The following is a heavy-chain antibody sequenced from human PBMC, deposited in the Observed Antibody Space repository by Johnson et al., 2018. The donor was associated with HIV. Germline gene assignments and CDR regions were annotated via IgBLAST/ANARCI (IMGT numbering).Heavy chain of an antibody. CDR3: ARDPRGEAMALDAFES. J-gene: IGHJ3*02. CDR1: GFTFSSYA. CDR2: IYSGGST. Sequence: VQLVESGGGLVQPGGSLRLSCAASGFTFSSYAMSWVRQAPGKGLEWVSVIYSGGSTYYAYSVKGRFTISRDNSKNTLYLQRNSLRAEDTAGDYCARDPRGEAMALDAFESWGQGTMVTVSS. D-gene: IGHD5-18*01. V-gene: IGHV3-66*01.